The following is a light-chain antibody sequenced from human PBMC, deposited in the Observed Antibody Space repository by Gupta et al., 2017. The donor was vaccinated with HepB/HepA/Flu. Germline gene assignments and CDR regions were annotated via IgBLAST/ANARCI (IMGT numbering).Light chain of an antibody. J-gene: IGKJ4*01. Sequence: DIQLTQSPSSLSPSVGDRVTIACRASQSISNYLHWYQQIPGKAPKLLIYAASSLQSGVPSRYSGSGYGTDFTLTISSRQPEDFAPYYCQQTYSIPPFTFGGGTKVEIK. CDR3: QQTYSIPPFT. V-gene: IGKV1-39*01. CDR2: AAS. CDR1: QSISNY.